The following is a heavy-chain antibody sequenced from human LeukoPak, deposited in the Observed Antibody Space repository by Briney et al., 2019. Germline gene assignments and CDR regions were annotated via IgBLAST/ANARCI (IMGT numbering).Heavy chain of an antibody. J-gene: IGHJ6*02. D-gene: IGHD5-24*01. V-gene: IGHV3-64D*06. CDR2: ISSNGGST. CDR1: GFTFSNAW. CDR3: VGDKGV. Sequence: GGSLRLSCEASGFTFSNAWMSWVRQAPGKGLEYVSAISSNGGSTYYADSVKGRFTISRDNSKNTLYLQMSSLRAEDTAVYYCVGDKGVWGQGTTVTVSS.